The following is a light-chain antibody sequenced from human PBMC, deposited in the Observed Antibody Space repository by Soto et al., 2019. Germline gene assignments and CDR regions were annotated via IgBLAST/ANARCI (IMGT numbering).Light chain of an antibody. J-gene: IGLJ2*01. CDR2: ANN. V-gene: IGLV1-51*01. Sequence: QSVLTQPPSVSAAPGQKVTISCSGSSSNIGNNYVSWYQQLTGTAPKLLIYANNKRPSGIPDRFSGSKSGTSATLGITGLQTGDEADYYCGTWDSSLSAAVFGGGTKLTVL. CDR1: SSNIGNNY. CDR3: GTWDSSLSAAV.